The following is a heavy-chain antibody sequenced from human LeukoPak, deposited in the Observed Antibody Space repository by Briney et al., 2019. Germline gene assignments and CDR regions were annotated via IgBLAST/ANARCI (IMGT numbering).Heavy chain of an antibody. CDR1: GFTFSSYW. Sequence: GGSLRLSCAASGFTFSSYWMSWVRQAPGKGLEWVANIKQDGSEKYYVDSVKGRFTISRDNAKNSLYLQMNSLRAEDTAVYYCARTFFNYYDSRGYPPGYWGQGTLVTVSS. J-gene: IGHJ4*02. CDR3: ARTFFNYYDSRGYPPGY. D-gene: IGHD3-22*01. CDR2: IKQDGSEK. V-gene: IGHV3-7*01.